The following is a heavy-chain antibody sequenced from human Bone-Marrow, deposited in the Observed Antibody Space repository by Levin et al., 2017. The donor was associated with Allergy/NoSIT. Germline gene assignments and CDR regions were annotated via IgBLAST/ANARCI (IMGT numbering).Heavy chain of an antibody. D-gene: IGHD6-6*01. CDR2: IYYSGST. CDR1: GGSISSYY. V-gene: IGHV4-59*01. CDR3: ARLREYSGSSSHYYYMDV. Sequence: PSETLSLTCTVSGGSISSYYWSWIRQPPGKGLEWIGYIYYSGSTNYNPSLKSRVTISVDTSKNQFSLKVTSVTAADTAVYYCARLREYSGSSSHYYYMDVWGKGTTVTVSS. J-gene: IGHJ6*03.